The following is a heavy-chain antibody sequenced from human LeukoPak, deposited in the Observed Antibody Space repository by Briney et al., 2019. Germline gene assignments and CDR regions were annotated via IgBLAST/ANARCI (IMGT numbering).Heavy chain of an antibody. J-gene: IGHJ3*02. Sequence: PGGSLRLSCAASGFTFSSYGMHWVRQAPGKGPEWVAVISYDGSNKYYADSVKGRFTISRDNSKNTLYLQMNSLRAEDTAVYYCARGTEVSDAFDIWGQGTVVTVSS. CDR2: ISYDGSNK. D-gene: IGHD1-14*01. V-gene: IGHV3-30*03. CDR3: ARGTEVSDAFDI. CDR1: GFTFSSYG.